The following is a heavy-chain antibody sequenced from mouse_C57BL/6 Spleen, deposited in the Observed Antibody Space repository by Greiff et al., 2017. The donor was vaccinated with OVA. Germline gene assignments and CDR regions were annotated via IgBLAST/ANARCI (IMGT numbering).Heavy chain of an antibody. CDR2: ISDGGSYT. Sequence: EVKVVESGGGLVKPGGSLKLSCAASGFTFSSYAMSWVRQTPEKRLEWVATISDGGSYTYYPDNVKGRFTISRDNAKNNLYLQMSHLKSEDTAMYYCARETSNLYFDYWGQGTTLTVSS. J-gene: IGHJ2*01. CDR1: GFTFSSYA. CDR3: ARETSNLYFDY. V-gene: IGHV5-4*01. D-gene: IGHD4-1*01.